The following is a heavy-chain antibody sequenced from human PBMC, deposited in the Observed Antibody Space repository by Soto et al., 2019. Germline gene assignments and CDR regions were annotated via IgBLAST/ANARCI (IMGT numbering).Heavy chain of an antibody. J-gene: IGHJ6*02. Sequence: GGSLRLSCAASGFTFSSYAMSWVRQAPGKGLEWVSAISGSGGSTYYADSVKGRFTISRDNSKNTLYLQMNSLRAEDTAVYYCAKGALYYPNYYYYGMDVWGQGTTVTVSS. CDR1: GFTFSSYA. CDR3: AKGALYYPNYYYYGMDV. V-gene: IGHV3-23*01. D-gene: IGHD3-10*01. CDR2: ISGSGGST.